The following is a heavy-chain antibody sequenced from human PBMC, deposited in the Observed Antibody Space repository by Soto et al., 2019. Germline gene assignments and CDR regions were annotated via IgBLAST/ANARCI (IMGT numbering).Heavy chain of an antibody. Sequence: SGPTLVNPTQTLTLTCTFSGFSLSTGGVGVGWVRQPPGKALEWLAFIYWDDDKRYNPSLKTRLTITKDTSKNLVVLMMTDMDPVDTATYFCAHRLPGASTGWDTGIFDYLGQVTLVTVPS. CDR3: AHRLPGASTGWDTGIFDY. D-gene: IGHD6-19*01. CDR2: IYWDDDK. J-gene: IGHJ4*02. CDR1: GFSLSTGGVG. V-gene: IGHV2-5*02.